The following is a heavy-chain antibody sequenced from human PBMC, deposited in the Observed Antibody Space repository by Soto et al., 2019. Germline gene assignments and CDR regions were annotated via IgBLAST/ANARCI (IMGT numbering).Heavy chain of an antibody. D-gene: IGHD3-16*02. CDR1: GFTFSSYA. CDR3: AKFTFGGVIVIGPELYDY. J-gene: IGHJ4*02. Sequence: GGSLRLSCAASGFTFSSYAMSWVRQAPGKGLEWVSTISGSGGSTYYADSVKGRFTISRDNSKNTLYLQMNSLRAEDTAVYYCAKFTFGGVIVIGPELYDYWGQGTLVTVSS. V-gene: IGHV3-23*01. CDR2: ISGSGGST.